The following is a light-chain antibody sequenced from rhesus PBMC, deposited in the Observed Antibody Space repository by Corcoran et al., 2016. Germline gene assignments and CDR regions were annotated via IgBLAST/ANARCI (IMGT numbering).Light chain of an antibody. CDR2: KAS. V-gene: IGKV1-22*01. J-gene: IGKJ4*01. Sequence: DIQMTQSPSSLSASVGDKVTITCRARQSISSWLAWYQQKLGKAPKLLMYKASRLQSGVPSRFSGRGSGTDFTLTLSSLQPEDFATYYCQHGYGIPLAFGGGTKVELK. CDR3: QHGYGIPLA. CDR1: QSISSW.